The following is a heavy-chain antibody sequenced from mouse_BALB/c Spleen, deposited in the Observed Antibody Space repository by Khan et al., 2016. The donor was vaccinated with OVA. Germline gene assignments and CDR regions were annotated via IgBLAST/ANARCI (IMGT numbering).Heavy chain of an antibody. J-gene: IGHJ2*01. CDR3: ARIWGGDFDY. CDR1: GYSITSDYA. CDR2: ISYSGNT. Sequence: EVQLVESGPGLVKPSQSLSLTCTVTGYSITSDYAWNWIRQFPGNKLEWLGFISYSGNTNNYPSLKSRISITGDTSKNQFFMQLSTVTTEDTATYCCARIWGGDFDYWGQGTTLTVSS. V-gene: IGHV3-2*02.